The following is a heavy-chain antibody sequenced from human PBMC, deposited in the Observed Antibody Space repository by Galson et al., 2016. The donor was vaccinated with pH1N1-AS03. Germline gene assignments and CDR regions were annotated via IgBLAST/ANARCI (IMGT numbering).Heavy chain of an antibody. Sequence: ETLSLTCTVSGYSITTGHYWGWIRQPPGKGLEWIGSIYPGVDADYNPSLKSRVTISVDTSKNQFSLKLSSVTAADTAVYYCARSPRVISVAGTFPSRFDPWGQGTLVTVSS. CDR1: GYSITTGHY. CDR2: IYPGVDA. V-gene: IGHV4-38-2*02. D-gene: IGHD6-19*01. CDR3: ARSPRVISVAGTFPSRFDP. J-gene: IGHJ5*02.